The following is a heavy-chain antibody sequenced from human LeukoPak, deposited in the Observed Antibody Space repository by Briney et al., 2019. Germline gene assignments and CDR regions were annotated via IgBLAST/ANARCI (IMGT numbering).Heavy chain of an antibody. CDR1: GGSISSSSYY. V-gene: IGHV4-39*01. CDR2: IYYSGST. Sequence: SETLSLTCTVSGGSISSSSYYWGWIRQPPGKGLEWIGSIYYSGSTYYNPSLKSRVTISVDTSKNQFSLKLSSVTVADTAVYYCARLYSSSWYGIFDYWGQGTLVTVSS. D-gene: IGHD6-13*01. CDR3: ARLYSSSWYGIFDY. J-gene: IGHJ4*02.